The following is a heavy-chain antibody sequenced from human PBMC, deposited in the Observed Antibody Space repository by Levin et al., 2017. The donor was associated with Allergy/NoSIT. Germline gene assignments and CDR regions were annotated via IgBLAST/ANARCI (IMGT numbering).Heavy chain of an antibody. V-gene: IGHV3-49*04. Sequence: PGGSLRLSCSASGFTFGDYGITWVRQAPGKGLEWVGFIRNKAYGGTPDYAASVKGRFTISRDDSKSIAYLQMNSLRTEDTAVYYCTTDRRDAFSGQFDYWGQGTLVSVSS. J-gene: IGHJ4*02. CDR1: GFTFGDYG. CDR2: IRNKAYGGTP. CDR3: TTDRRDAFSGQFDY. D-gene: IGHD5-24*01.